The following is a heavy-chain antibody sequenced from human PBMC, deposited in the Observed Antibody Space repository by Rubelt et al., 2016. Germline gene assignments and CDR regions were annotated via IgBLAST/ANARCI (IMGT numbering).Heavy chain of an antibody. V-gene: IGHV3-21*01. CDR1: GFTFSNAW. Sequence: EVQLVESGGGLVKPGGSLRLSCAASGFTFSNAWMSWVRQAPGKGLEWVSSISSGSSYIFYADSAKGRFTMSRDNAKKSVHLQMNSLRAEDTALYYCARSVPANQKNDAFDIWGQGTMVTVSS. J-gene: IGHJ3*02. CDR2: ISSGSSYI. D-gene: IGHD1-14*01. CDR3: ARSVPANQKNDAFDI.